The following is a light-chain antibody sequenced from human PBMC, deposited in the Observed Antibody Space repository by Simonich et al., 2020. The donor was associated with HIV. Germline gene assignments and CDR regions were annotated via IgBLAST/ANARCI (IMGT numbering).Light chain of an antibody. J-gene: IGKJ2*01. CDR2: DAS. CDR1: QDIRNY. Sequence: DIQMTQSPSSLSASVGDRVTITCQASQDIRNYLNWYQQKPGKAPKLLIYDASNLETGGPSRFSGSGSGTDFTFTISSLQPEDFATYFCQQSYITSYTFGPGTKLEIK. CDR3: QQSYITSYT. V-gene: IGKV1-33*01.